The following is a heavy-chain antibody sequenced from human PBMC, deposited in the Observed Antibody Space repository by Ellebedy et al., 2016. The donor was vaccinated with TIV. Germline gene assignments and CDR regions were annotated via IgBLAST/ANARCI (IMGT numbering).Heavy chain of an antibody. CDR2: IYPGDSDT. J-gene: IGHJ3*01. D-gene: IGHD2-2*01. CDR3: ARSRYTCVGCTSTYDV. V-gene: IGHV5-51*01. Sequence: GESLKISXKASGYSFTTYWIGWVRQMPGKGLEWMGIIYPGDSDTRYSPSFQGQVTISADKSISTAYLQWSSLKASDTAMYYCARSRYTCVGCTSTYDVWGQGTMVTVSS. CDR1: GYSFTTYW.